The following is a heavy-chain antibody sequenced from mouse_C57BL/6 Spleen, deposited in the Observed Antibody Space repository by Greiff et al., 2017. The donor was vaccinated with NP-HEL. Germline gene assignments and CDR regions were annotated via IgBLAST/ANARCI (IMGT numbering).Heavy chain of an antibody. CDR1: GFTFSSYT. D-gene: IGHD1-1*01. V-gene: IGHV5-9*01. CDR3: ARHEDYYGSFDY. Sequence: EVKLMESGGGLVKPGGSLKLSCAASGFTFSSYTMSWVRQTPETRLEWVATISGGGGNTYYPDSVKGRFTISRDNAKNTLYLQMSSLRSEDTALYYCARHEDYYGSFDYWGQGTTLTVSS. CDR2: ISGGGGNT. J-gene: IGHJ2*01.